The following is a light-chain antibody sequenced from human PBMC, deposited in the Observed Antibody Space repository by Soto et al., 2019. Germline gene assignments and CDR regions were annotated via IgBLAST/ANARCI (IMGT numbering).Light chain of an antibody. CDR3: HQYHNFPRT. CDR1: QSINGW. J-gene: IGKJ1*01. Sequence: DIQLTQSPSTLSASVGDSVTITCRASQSINGWLAWYQQKPGQAPNLLIYKASTLESGVPSRFSSSGSGTEFTLTVSSLQPDDFATYYCHQYHNFPRTFGQGTKVDIK. V-gene: IGKV1-5*03. CDR2: KAS.